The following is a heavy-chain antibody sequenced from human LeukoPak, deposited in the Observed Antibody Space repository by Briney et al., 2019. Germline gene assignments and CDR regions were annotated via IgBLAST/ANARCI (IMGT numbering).Heavy chain of an antibody. CDR2: INPNSGGT. Sequence: ASVKVPCKASGYTFTGYYMHWVRQAPGQGLEWMGWINPNSGGTNYAQKFQGRVTMTTDTSTSTAYMELRSLRSDDTAVYYCARVQDYYDSSGYYYREYYFDYWGQGTLVTVSS. CDR3: ARVQDYYDSSGYYYREYYFDY. CDR1: GYTFTGYY. D-gene: IGHD3-22*01. V-gene: IGHV1-2*02. J-gene: IGHJ4*02.